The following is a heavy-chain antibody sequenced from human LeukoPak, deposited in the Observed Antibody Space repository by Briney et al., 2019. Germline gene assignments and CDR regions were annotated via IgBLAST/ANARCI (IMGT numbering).Heavy chain of an antibody. CDR3: ARGSDVLLWCGESKY. V-gene: IGHV3-30*04. D-gene: IGHD3-10*01. CDR2: ISYDGSNK. J-gene: IGHJ4*02. CDR1: GFTFSSYA. Sequence: GRSLRLSCAASGFTFSSYAMHWVRQAPGKGLEWVAVISYDGSNKYYADSVKGRFTISRDNSKNTLYLQMNSLRADDTAVYYCARGSDVLLWCGESKYWGQGTLVTGSS.